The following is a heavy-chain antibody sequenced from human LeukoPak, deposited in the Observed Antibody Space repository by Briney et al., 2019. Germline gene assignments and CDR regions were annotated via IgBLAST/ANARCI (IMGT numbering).Heavy chain of an antibody. D-gene: IGHD3-22*01. J-gene: IGHJ3*02. CDR1: GFTVSSNY. CDR3: ARDDSRRNDAFDI. CDR2: IYSGGST. Sequence: PGGSLRLSCAASGFTVSSNYMSWVRQAPGKGLEWVSVIYSGGSTYYADSVKGRFTISRDNSKNTLYLQKNSLRAEDTAVYYCARDDSRRNDAFDIWGQGTMVTVSS. V-gene: IGHV3-66*01.